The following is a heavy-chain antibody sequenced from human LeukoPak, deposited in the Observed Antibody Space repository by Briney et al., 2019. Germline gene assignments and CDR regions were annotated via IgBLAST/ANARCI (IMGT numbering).Heavy chain of an antibody. J-gene: IGHJ6*03. CDR2: ISSSSSYI. Sequence: PGGSLRLSCAASRFTFSSYSRNWVPQAPGKGLVGVSSISSSSSYIYYADSVKGRFTISRDNAKNSLYLQMNSLRAEDTAVYYCARSGDSSGYYYGPGYMDVWGKGTTVTVSS. D-gene: IGHD3-22*01. CDR1: RFTFSSYS. CDR3: ARSGDSSGYYYGPGYMDV. V-gene: IGHV3-21*01.